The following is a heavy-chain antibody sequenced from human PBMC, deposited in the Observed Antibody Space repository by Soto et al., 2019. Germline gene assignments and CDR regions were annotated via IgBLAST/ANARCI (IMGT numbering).Heavy chain of an antibody. CDR1: GGSINTCY. V-gene: IGHV4-4*07. CDR2: IFSSGST. J-gene: IGHJ4*02. D-gene: IGHD5-12*01. Sequence: SETLSLTCTVSGGSINTCYWSWVRQPAGKGLEWIGRIFSSGSTSFNPSLESRVAMSVDTSKNHFSLNLSSVTAADMAVYYYAREGSYSAYNFAHGIQLWSFDFWGQGALVTVSS. CDR3: AREGSYSAYNFAHGIQLWSFDF.